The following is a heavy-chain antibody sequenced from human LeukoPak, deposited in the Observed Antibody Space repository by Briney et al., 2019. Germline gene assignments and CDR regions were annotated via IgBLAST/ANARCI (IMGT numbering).Heavy chain of an antibody. CDR1: GGSISSSSYY. V-gene: IGHV4-39*07. Sequence: SETLSLTCTVSGGSISSSSYYWGWIRQPPGKGLEWIGSIYYSGSTYYNPSLKSRVTISVDTSKNQFSLKLSSVTAADTAVYYCARVMGFIAAADMDNFDYWGQGTLVTVSS. CDR3: ARVMGFIAAADMDNFDY. J-gene: IGHJ4*02. CDR2: IYYSGST. D-gene: IGHD6-13*01.